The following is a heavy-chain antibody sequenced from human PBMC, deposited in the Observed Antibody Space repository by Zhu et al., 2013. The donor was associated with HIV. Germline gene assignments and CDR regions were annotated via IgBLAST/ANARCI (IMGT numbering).Heavy chain of an antibody. CDR2: IIPMFGIG. CDR3: ARSGGNSDENDYFDY. J-gene: IGHJ4*02. D-gene: IGHD1-1*01. Sequence: HVQLVQSGAEVKKPGSSVRVSCRTSGGTFTDHAINWVRQAPGQGLEWMGWIIPMFGIGIYAQKFNGRVSITADESTNTVYMTLNSLRFEDTAVYYCARSGGNSDENDYFDYWGPGNPWSASL. CDR1: GGTFTDHA. V-gene: IGHV1-69*12.